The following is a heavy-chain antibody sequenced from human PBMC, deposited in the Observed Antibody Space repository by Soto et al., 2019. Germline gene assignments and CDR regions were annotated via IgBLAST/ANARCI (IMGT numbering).Heavy chain of an antibody. CDR3: AKDPSPYSSSWFLDFQH. CDR1: GFTFSSYA. D-gene: IGHD6-13*01. CDR2: ISGSGGST. J-gene: IGHJ1*01. V-gene: IGHV3-23*01. Sequence: LRLSCAASGFTFSSYAMSWVRQAPGKGLEWVSAISGSGGSTYYADSVKGRFTISRDNSKNTLYLQMNSLRAEDTAVYYCAKDPSPYSSSWFLDFQHWGQGTLVTVSS.